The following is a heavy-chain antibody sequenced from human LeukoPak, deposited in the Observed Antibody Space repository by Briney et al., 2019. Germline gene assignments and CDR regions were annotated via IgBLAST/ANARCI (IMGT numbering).Heavy chain of an antibody. J-gene: IGHJ1*01. CDR3: ASMTTVTKYFQH. D-gene: IGHD4-17*01. Sequence: PGGSLRLSCAASGVTFNDYYMSWIRQAPGKGLEWVSYISSSSSYTNYADSVKGRFTISRDNAKNSLYLQMNSLRAEDTAVYYCASMTTVTKYFQHWGHGTLVTVSS. CDR1: GVTFNDYY. V-gene: IGHV3-11*06. CDR2: ISSSSSYT.